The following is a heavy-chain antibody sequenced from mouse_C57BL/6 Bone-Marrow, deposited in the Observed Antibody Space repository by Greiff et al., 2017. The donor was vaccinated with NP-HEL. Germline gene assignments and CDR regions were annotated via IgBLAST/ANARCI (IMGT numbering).Heavy chain of an antibody. CDR2: INPSSGYT. CDR1: GYTFTSYW. V-gene: IGHV1-7*01. Sequence: VKLVESGAELAKPGASVKLSCKASGYTFTSYWMHWVKQRPGQGLEWIGYINPSSGYTKYNQKFKDKATLTADKSSSTAYMQLSSLTYEDSAVYYCARSPDGYYWYFDVWGTGTTVTVSS. J-gene: IGHJ1*03. D-gene: IGHD2-3*01. CDR3: ARSPDGYYWYFDV.